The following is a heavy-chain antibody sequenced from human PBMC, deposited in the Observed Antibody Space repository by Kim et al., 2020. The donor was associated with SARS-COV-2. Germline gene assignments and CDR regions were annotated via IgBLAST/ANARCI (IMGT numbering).Heavy chain of an antibody. J-gene: IGHJ4*02. V-gene: IGHV3-9*01. CDR3: AKGFLVGATTYFDY. D-gene: IGHD2-15*01. CDR1: GFTFGDYA. Sequence: GGSLRLSCAASGFTFGDYAMHWVRQAPGKGLEWVSGISWNSGSIVYADSVKGRFTISRDNAKNSLYLQMNSLRAEDTAVYYCAKGFLVGATTYFDYWGQGTLVTASS. CDR2: ISWNSGSI.